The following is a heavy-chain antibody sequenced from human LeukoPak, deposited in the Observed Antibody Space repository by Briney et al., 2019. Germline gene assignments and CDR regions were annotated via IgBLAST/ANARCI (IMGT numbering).Heavy chain of an antibody. J-gene: IGHJ3*02. CDR1: GYTFTSYY. CDR2: MNPNSGNT. Sequence: ASVKVSCKASGYTFTSYYMHWVRQATGQGLEWMGWMNPNSGNTGYAQKFQGRVTMTRNTSISTAYMELSSLRSEDTAVYYCARLRVRGVWRRVNDAFDIWGQGTMVTVSS. D-gene: IGHD3-10*01. CDR3: ARLRVRGVWRRVNDAFDI. V-gene: IGHV1-8*02.